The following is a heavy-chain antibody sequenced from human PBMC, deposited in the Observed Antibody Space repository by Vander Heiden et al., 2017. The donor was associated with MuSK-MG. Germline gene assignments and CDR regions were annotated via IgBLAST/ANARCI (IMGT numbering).Heavy chain of an antibody. J-gene: IGHJ4*02. CDR2: IRGSGGST. V-gene: IGHV3-23*01. Sequence: EVQLWEPGGGLVKPGGSLILSCGASVITVITYAISWVRLGPGKGLECVAAIRGSGGSTSYADAVQGRFTISSDNSKNTLYLQINSLRADDTAVYYCAKLERYSYGHFDYWGEAPLVAVS. CDR1: VITVITYA. D-gene: IGHD5-18*01. CDR3: AKLERYSYGHFDY.